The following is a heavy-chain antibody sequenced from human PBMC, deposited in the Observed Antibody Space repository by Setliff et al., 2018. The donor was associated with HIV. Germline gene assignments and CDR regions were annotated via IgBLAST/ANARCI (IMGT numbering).Heavy chain of an antibody. Sequence: GGSLRLSCAASGFTFSSYSMNWVRQAPGKGLEWVSSISSSSSYIYYADSVKGRFTISRDNSKNTLYLQMNSLRAEDTAVYYCAKDLNPYGVDVWGQGTTVTVSS. J-gene: IGHJ6*02. CDR3: AKDLNPYGVDV. CDR1: GFTFSSYS. CDR2: ISSSSSYI. V-gene: IGHV3-21*01.